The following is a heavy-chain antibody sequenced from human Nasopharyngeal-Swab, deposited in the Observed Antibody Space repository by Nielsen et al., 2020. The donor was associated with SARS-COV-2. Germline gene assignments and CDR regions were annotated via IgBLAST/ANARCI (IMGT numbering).Heavy chain of an antibody. J-gene: IGHJ6*03. V-gene: IGHV3-48*01. CDR3: AKADSGYYDAFYYYYMDV. CDR2: ISSSSSTI. D-gene: IGHD3-22*01. Sequence: WIRQPPGKGLEWVSYISSSSSTIYYADSVKGRFTISRHNSKNTLYLQMNSLRAEDTAVYYCAKADSGYYDAFYYYYMDVWGKGTTVTVSS.